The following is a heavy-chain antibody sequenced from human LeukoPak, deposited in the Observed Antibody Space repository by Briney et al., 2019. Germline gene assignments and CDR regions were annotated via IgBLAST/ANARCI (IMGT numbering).Heavy chain of an antibody. CDR1: GGSISSYY. CDR2: IYTSGST. D-gene: IGHD2-2*01. CDR3: AREEVVVVPAALDY. Sequence: SETLSLTCTVSGGSISSYYWSWIRQPAGKGLEWIGRIYTSGSTNYNPSLKSRVTISVDKSKNQFSLKLSSVTAADTAVYYCAREEVVVVPAALDYWGQGTLVTVSS. V-gene: IGHV4-4*07. J-gene: IGHJ4*02.